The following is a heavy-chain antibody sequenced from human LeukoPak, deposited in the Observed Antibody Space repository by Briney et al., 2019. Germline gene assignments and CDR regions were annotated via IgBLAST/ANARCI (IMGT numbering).Heavy chain of an antibody. CDR2: INHSGST. V-gene: IGHV4-34*01. CDR1: GGSFSGYY. Sequence: PSETLSLTCAVYGGSFSGYYWSWIRQPPGKGLEWIGEINHSGSTNYNPSLKSRVTISVDTSKNQFSLKLSSVTAADTAVYYCARGTRPITMVRNMIWVSGEYCQHRGQGTLVTVSS. CDR3: ARGTRPITMVRNMIWVSGEYCQH. J-gene: IGHJ1*01. D-gene: IGHD3-10*01.